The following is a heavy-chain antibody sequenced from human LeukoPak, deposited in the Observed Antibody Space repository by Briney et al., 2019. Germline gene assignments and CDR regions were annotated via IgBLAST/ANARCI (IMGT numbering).Heavy chain of an antibody. J-gene: IGHJ4*02. Sequence: PSETLSLTCAVYGGSFSGYYWSWIRQPPGKGLEWIGEINHSGSTNYNPSLKSRVTISVDTSKNQFSLKLSSVTAADTAVYYCARGKVAGTWSGFDYWGQGTLVTASA. CDR3: ARGKVAGTWSGFDY. CDR2: INHSGST. V-gene: IGHV4-34*01. D-gene: IGHD6-19*01. CDR1: GGSFSGYY.